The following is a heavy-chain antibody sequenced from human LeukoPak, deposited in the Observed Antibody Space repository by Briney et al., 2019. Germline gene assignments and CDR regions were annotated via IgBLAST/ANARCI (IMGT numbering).Heavy chain of an antibody. J-gene: IGHJ5*02. V-gene: IGHV4-4*07. CDR2: IYPSGST. CDR3: ARGLEAHIGFDNCFDP. CDR1: GYSISSHY. Sequence: SETLSLICTDPGYSISSHYWSWIRQSAGKGLEWIGQIYPSGSTRYNPSLERRVTISRDKSKNKCSLKLRSVTAADTAVYYCARGLEAHIGFDNCFDPWVEGPLATVSS. D-gene: IGHD6-25*01.